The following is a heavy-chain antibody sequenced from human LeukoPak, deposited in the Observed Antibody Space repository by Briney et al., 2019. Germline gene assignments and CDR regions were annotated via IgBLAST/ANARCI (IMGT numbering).Heavy chain of an antibody. CDR2: IYYSGST. D-gene: IGHD6-6*01. CDR1: GGSISSSSYY. Sequence: SETLSLTCTVSGGSISSSSYYWGWIRHPPGKGLVWIGCIYYSGSTYYNPSLKSRVTISVDTSKNQFSLKLSSVTAADTAVYYCARLTRSIVSIAARRTRFDAFDIWGQGTMVTVSS. CDR3: ARLTRSIVSIAARRTRFDAFDI. J-gene: IGHJ3*02. V-gene: IGHV4-39*01.